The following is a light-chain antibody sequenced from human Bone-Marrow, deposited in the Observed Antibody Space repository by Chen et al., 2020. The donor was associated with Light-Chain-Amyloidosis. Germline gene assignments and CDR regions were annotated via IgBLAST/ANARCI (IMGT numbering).Light chain of an antibody. Sequence: EIVMTQSPATLSVSPGERVTLSCRASQSVSSNLAWYQQKPGQAPRLLLFGASTRATGVPARFSGSGSGTEFTLTISSLQSEDFAVYFCQQYNDWPLFGPGTKVDIK. CDR3: QQYNDWPL. CDR1: QSVSSN. CDR2: GAS. V-gene: IGKV3-15*01. J-gene: IGKJ3*01.